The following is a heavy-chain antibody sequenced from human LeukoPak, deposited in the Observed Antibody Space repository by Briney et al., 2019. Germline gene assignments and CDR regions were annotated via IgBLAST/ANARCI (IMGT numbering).Heavy chain of an antibody. CDR1: GGTFSSYA. V-gene: IGHV1-69*05. Sequence: ASVKVSCKASGGTFSSYAISWVRQAPGQGLEWMGGIIPIFGTANYAQKFQGRVTITTDESTSTAYMELSSLRSEDTAAYYCASLGYCSGGSCYHDAFDIWGQGTMVTVSS. CDR2: IIPIFGTA. D-gene: IGHD2-15*01. J-gene: IGHJ3*02. CDR3: ASLGYCSGGSCYHDAFDI.